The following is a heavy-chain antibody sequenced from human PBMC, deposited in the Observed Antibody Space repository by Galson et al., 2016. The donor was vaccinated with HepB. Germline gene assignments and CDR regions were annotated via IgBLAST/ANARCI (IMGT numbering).Heavy chain of an antibody. Sequence: SLRLSCAASGFTFGGYNMVWVRQAPGKGLEWVSYISTSSSTIYYADSVKGRFTISRDDATNSLYLQMNSLRAEDTAVYYCARRRGSGSHDYWGQGTLVTVAS. V-gene: IGHV3-48*01. CDR3: ARRRGSGSHDY. CDR1: GFTFGGYN. CDR2: ISTSSSTI. J-gene: IGHJ4*02. D-gene: IGHD3-10*01.